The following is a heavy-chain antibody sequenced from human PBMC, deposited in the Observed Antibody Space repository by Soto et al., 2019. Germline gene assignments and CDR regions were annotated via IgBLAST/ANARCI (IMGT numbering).Heavy chain of an antibody. CDR3: ARYSWPRPSYYYGMYV. Sequence: PGESLKISCKGSGYSFTSYWISWVRQMPGKGLEWMGRIDPSDSYTNYSPSFQGHVTISADKSISTAYLQCSSLKASDTAMYYCARYSWPRPSYYYGMYVWGKGTRVTVPS. CDR1: GYSFTSYW. J-gene: IGHJ6*04. V-gene: IGHV5-10-1*01. D-gene: IGHD1-26*01. CDR2: IDPSDSYT.